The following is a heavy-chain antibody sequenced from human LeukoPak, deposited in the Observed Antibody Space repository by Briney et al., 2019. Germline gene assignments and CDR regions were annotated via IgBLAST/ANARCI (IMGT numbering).Heavy chain of an antibody. Sequence: GGSLRLSSAASGFTFSSYSMNWVRQAPGKGLEWVSSISSSSYIYYADSVKGRFTISRDNAKNSLYLQMNSLRAEDTAVYYCARDWGYSGSYSTGFDYWGQGTLVTVSS. CDR2: ISSSSYI. CDR1: GFTFSSYS. J-gene: IGHJ4*02. CDR3: ARDWGYSGSYSTGFDY. D-gene: IGHD1-26*01. V-gene: IGHV3-21*01.